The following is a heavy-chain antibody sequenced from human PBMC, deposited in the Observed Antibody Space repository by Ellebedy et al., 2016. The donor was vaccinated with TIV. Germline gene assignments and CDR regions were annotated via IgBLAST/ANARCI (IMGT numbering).Heavy chain of an antibody. J-gene: IGHJ6*02. CDR1: GYTFTSYY. V-gene: IGHV1-46*01. CDR2: INPSGGNT. CDR3: ASRVVAAAGTQDMDV. Sequence: ASVKVSXXASGYTFTSYYMHWVRQAPGQGLEWMGIINPSGGNTGYAQKFQGRVTMTRNTSISTAYMELSSLRSEDTAVYYCASRVVAAAGTQDMDVWGQGTTVTVSS. D-gene: IGHD6-13*01.